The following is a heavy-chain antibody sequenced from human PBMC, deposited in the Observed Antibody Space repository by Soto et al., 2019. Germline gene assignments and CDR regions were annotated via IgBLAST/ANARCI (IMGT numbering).Heavy chain of an antibody. CDR2: IYYSGST. V-gene: IGHV4-59*01. CDR1: GGSISSYY. J-gene: IGHJ3*02. Sequence: SETLSLTCTVSGGSISSYYWSWIRQPPGKGLEWIGYIYYSGSTNYNPSLKSRVTISVDTSKNQFSLKLSSVTAADTAVYYCAAXTYYYDSSGYYSGAFDIWGQGTMVTVSS. D-gene: IGHD3-22*01. CDR3: AAXTYYYDSSGYYSGAFDI.